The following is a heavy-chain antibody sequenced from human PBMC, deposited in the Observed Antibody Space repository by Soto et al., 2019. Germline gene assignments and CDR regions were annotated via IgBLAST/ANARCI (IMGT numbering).Heavy chain of an antibody. CDR2: INANSGGT. D-gene: IGHD6-13*01. CDR1: GYTFTDYY. Sequence: ASVNVSCKSSGYTFTDYYIHWVRQAPGQGLEWMGWINANSGGTNYPQKFQGRVTLTRDTSISTVYMELSSLRSDDTAVYYCASGASSNWPDFWGRGTLVTVSS. J-gene: IGHJ4*02. CDR3: ASGASSNWPDF. V-gene: IGHV1-2*02.